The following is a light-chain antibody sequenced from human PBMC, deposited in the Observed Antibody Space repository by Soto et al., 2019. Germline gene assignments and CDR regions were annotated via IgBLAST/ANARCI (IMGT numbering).Light chain of an antibody. J-gene: IGKJ1*01. CDR2: AAS. V-gene: IGKV3-20*01. CDR1: QSVGSSY. Sequence: EIVLTQSPGTLSLSPGERATLSCRASQSVGSSYLAWYQQKPGQAPRLLIYAASTRATGIPDRFSGSGSGPDFTHTISRLEPEDFAVYYCQQYGDSPWTFGQGTKVEIK. CDR3: QQYGDSPWT.